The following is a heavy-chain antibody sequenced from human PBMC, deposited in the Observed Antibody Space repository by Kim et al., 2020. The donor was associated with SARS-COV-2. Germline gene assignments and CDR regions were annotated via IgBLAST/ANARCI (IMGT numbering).Heavy chain of an antibody. CDR1: GGTFSSYA. CDR2: IIPIFGTA. D-gene: IGHD1-26*01. Sequence: SVKVSCKASGGTFSSYAISWVRQAPGQGLEWMGGIIPIFGTANYAQKFQGRVTITADESTSTAYMELSSLRSEDTAVYYCARGRRSGSYGYYYYGMDVWGQGTTVTVSS. V-gene: IGHV1-69*13. J-gene: IGHJ6*02. CDR3: ARGRRSGSYGYYYYGMDV.